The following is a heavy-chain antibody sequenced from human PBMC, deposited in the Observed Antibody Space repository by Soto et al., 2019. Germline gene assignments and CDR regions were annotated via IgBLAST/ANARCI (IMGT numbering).Heavy chain of an antibody. CDR2: ISAYKGNT. V-gene: IGHV1-18*01. Sequence: QVQLVQSGAEVKKPGASMKVSCKASGYTFTNYGITWVRQAPGQGLEWMGWISAYKGNTNYAQKFQGRVIVTTDTSTSTAYMELRSLRSDDTAVYDCARGGSFAVADPHYWGQGTLVTVSS. CDR1: GYTFTNYG. J-gene: IGHJ4*02. D-gene: IGHD3-3*01. CDR3: ARGGSFAVADPHY.